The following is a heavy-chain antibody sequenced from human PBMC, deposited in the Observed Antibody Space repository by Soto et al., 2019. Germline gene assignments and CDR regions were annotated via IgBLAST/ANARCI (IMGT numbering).Heavy chain of an antibody. Sequence: GESLKISCAASGFTFSSYWMSWVRQAPGKGLEWVANIKQDGSEKYYVDSVKGRFTISRDNAKNSLYLQMNSLRAEDTAVYYCARPRGDYGYYYYYMDVWGKGTTVTVSS. CDR3: ARPRGDYGYYYYYMDV. V-gene: IGHV3-7*01. D-gene: IGHD4-17*01. CDR2: IKQDGSEK. CDR1: GFTFSSYW. J-gene: IGHJ6*03.